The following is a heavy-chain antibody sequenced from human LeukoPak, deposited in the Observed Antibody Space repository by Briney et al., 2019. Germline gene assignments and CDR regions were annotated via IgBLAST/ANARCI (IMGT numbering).Heavy chain of an antibody. CDR1: EGTFSSYA. CDR3: ARDGAERPHYMDV. J-gene: IGHJ6*03. V-gene: IGHV1-69*05. D-gene: IGHD1-1*01. Sequence: SVKVSCKASEGTFSSYAISWVRQAPGQGLEWMGGIIPIFGTANYAQKFQGRVTITRNTSISTAYMELSSLRSEDTAVYYCARDGAERPHYMDVWGKGTTVTVSS. CDR2: IIPIFGTA.